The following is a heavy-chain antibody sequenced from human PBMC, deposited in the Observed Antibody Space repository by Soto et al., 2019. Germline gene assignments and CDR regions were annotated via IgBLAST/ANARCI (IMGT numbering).Heavy chain of an antibody. D-gene: IGHD6-13*01. V-gene: IGHV4-59*01. Sequence: SETLSLTCTVSGGSISSYYWSWIRQPPGKGLEWIGYIYYSGSTNYNPSLKSRVTISVDTSKNQFSLKLSSVTAADTAVYYCAREGTYSSSWYGDYYGMDVWGQGTTVTVSS. CDR2: IYYSGST. CDR1: GGSISSYY. J-gene: IGHJ6*02. CDR3: AREGTYSSSWYGDYYGMDV.